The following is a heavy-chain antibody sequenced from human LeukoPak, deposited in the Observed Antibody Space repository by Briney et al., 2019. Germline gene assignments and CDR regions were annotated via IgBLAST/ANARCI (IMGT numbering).Heavy chain of an antibody. V-gene: IGHV1-2*06. CDR2: INPNSGGS. Sequence: ASVKVSCKASGYTFTGYYMHWVRQAPGQGLEWMGRINPNSGGSNYAQKFQGRVTMTSDTSTSTAYMELSRLRSDDTAVYYCARDRGAVGGRVYYYMDVWGKGTTVTVSS. D-gene: IGHD6-19*01. J-gene: IGHJ6*03. CDR1: GYTFTGYY. CDR3: ARDRGAVGGRVYYYMDV.